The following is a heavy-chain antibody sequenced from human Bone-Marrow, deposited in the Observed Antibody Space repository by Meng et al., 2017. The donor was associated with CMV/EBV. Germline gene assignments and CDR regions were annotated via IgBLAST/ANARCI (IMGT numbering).Heavy chain of an antibody. Sequence: SVKVSCKASGGTFSSYTISWVRQAPGQGLEWMGRIIPILGIANYAQKFQGRVTITADKSTSTAYMELSSLRTEDTAVYYCARRGYCSSTSCLHDAFDIWGQGTMVTVSS. CDR2: IIPILGIA. V-gene: IGHV1-69*02. J-gene: IGHJ3*02. CDR1: GGTFSSYT. CDR3: ARRGYCSSTSCLHDAFDI. D-gene: IGHD2-2*01.